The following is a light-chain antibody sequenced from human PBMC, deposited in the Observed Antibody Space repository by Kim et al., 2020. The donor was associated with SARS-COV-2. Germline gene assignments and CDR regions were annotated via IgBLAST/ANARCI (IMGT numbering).Light chain of an antibody. CDR2: AAS. Sequence: SPGERATLSCRASQSVSINLAWYQQKPGQAPRLLIFAASTRATGISARFSGSGSGTEFTLTISSLQSEDFAVYYCQQYNNWPPLTFGGGTKVEIK. CDR3: QQYNNWPPLT. CDR1: QSVSIN. J-gene: IGKJ4*01. V-gene: IGKV3-15*01.